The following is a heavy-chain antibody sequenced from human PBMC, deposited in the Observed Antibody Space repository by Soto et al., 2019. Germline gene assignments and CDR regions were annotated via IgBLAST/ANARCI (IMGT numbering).Heavy chain of an antibody. CDR2: ISYDGNHK. J-gene: IGHJ6*02. D-gene: IGHD1-26*01. V-gene: IGHV3-30*18. CDR1: GITFSGYG. CDR3: AKDRAGYSRGMDV. Sequence: QVQLVESGGGVVQPGRSLRLSCAVSGITFSGYGMHWVRQAPGKGLDWVSLISYDGNHKYYADSVKGRFTISRDNSKNTLYLQMNSLRPEDTAVYYCAKDRAGYSRGMDVWGQGTTFTVSS.